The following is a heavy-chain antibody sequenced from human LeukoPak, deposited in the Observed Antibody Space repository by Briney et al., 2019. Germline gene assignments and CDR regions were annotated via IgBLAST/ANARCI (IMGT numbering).Heavy chain of an antibody. V-gene: IGHV3-9*01. CDR1: GFTFHDFA. Sequence: GGSLRLSCAASGFTFHDFAMHWVRQVPGKGLEWVSGISWHSRIIGYADSVKGRFTISRDNAKNSLYLQMNSLRAEDTAVYYCARDKTAYDFWSGYYKSGMDVWGQGTTVTVSS. CDR3: ARDKTAYDFWSGYYKSGMDV. D-gene: IGHD3-3*01. J-gene: IGHJ6*02. CDR2: ISWHSRII.